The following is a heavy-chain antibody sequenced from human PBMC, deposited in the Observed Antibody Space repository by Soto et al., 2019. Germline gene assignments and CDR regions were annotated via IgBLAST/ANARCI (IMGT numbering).Heavy chain of an antibody. Sequence: GGSLRLSCAASGFTLSSYEMNWVRQAPGKGLEWVSCISSSGGTIHYADSVKGRFTISRDNAKNSLYLQMNSLRAEDTAVYYCARESEDLTSNFDYWGQGTLVTVSS. CDR2: ISSSGGTI. CDR1: GFTLSSYE. CDR3: ARESEDLTSNFDY. J-gene: IGHJ4*02. V-gene: IGHV3-48*03.